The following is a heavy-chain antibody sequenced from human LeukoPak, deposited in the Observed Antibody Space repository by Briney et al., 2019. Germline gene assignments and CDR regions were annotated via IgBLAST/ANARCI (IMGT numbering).Heavy chain of an antibody. Sequence: ASVKVSCKASGYTFTSYGISWVRQAPGQGLEWMGWISAYNGNTNYAQKLQGRVTMTRDTSTSTAYMELRSLRSDDTAVYYCARDGAAAGRGAFDIWGQGTMVTVSS. J-gene: IGHJ3*02. CDR3: ARDGAAAGRGAFDI. V-gene: IGHV1-18*04. D-gene: IGHD6-13*01. CDR2: ISAYNGNT. CDR1: GYTFTSYG.